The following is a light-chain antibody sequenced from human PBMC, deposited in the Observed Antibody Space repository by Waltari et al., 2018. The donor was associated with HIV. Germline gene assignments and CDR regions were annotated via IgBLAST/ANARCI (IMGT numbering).Light chain of an antibody. V-gene: IGLV2-14*03. CDR3: ESYTSTSVWV. CDR1: SNDVGGYNY. J-gene: IGLJ2*01. CDR2: DVS. Sequence: QSALTQPASVSGSPGQSLTISCTGSSNDVGGYNYVSWYQHHPGKAPGLMIYDVSTRPAGVSDRFSGSMSGDTASLTISGLRPEDEADYYCESYTSTSVWVFGGGTRLTVL.